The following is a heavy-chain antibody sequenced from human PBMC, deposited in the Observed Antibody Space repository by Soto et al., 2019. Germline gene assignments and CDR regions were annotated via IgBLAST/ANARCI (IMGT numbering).Heavy chain of an antibody. CDR3: XXXXXXXRLPYHFDF. V-gene: IGHV1-18*01. CDR1: GYTFNSFG. J-gene: IGHJ4*02. CDR2: ISGYNANT. Sequence: QVQLVQSGPEVKKPGASVKVSCKGSGYTFNSFGISWVRQAPGQGLEWMGWISGYNANTKYAQKFQGRVTMTTDTSTSTXXXXXXXXXXXXXXXXXXXXXXXXXRLPYHFDFWGQGTLVTVSS. D-gene: IGHD5-12*01.